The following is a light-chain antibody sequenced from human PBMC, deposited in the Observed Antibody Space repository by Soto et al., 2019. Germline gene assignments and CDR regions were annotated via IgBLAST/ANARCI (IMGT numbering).Light chain of an antibody. Sequence: QSVLTQPPSVSGAPGQRVTISCTGSSSNIGAGYAVHWYQQVPGTAPKLLIYVNNNRPSGVPDRFSGSKSDTSASLAITGLQAEDEADYYCHSYDSSLSAVIFGGGTKLTVL. CDR3: HSYDSSLSAVI. CDR1: SSNIGAGYA. J-gene: IGLJ2*01. CDR2: VNN. V-gene: IGLV1-40*01.